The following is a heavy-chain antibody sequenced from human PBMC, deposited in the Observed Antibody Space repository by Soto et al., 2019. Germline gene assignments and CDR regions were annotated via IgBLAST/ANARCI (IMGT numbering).Heavy chain of an antibody. J-gene: IGHJ5*02. V-gene: IGHV1-18*01. CDR1: GYTFTSYD. Sequence: QVQRVQSGAEVKKPGASVKVSCKASGYTFTSYDISWVRQAPGQGLEWMGWMSTSNGNTNYAQKLQGRVTMTTDTSTSTANMELRSLRPDDTAVYFCARDRNWVDPWGQGTLVTVS. CDR2: MSTSNGNT. CDR3: ARDRNWVDP.